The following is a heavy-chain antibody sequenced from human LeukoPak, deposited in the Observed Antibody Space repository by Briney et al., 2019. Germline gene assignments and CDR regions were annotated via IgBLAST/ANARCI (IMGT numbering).Heavy chain of an antibody. J-gene: IGHJ1*01. CDR3: ATTTVAGSSEYFQH. V-gene: IGHV1-2*02. CDR2: INPNSGGT. Sequence: ASVKVSCMASGYTFTGYYMHWVRQAAGQGREWMGWINPNSGGTNHAQKFQGRVTMTRDTSISTAYMELSRLRSDDTAVYYCATTTVAGSSEYFQHWGQGTLVTVSS. D-gene: IGHD6-19*01. CDR1: GYTFTGYY.